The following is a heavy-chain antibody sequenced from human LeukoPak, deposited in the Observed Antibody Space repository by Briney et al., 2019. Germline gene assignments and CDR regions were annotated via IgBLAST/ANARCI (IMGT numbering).Heavy chain of an antibody. Sequence: GGSLRLSCAASGFTFSSYAMSWVRQAPGKGLEWVSAISGSGGSTFYADSVKGRFTISRDNSKNTLYLQMNSLRAEDTAVYYCAKGDYYDSSGYYLLDYWGQGTLVTVSS. J-gene: IGHJ4*02. CDR1: GFTFSSYA. CDR3: AKGDYYDSSGYYLLDY. V-gene: IGHV3-23*01. CDR2: ISGSGGST. D-gene: IGHD3-22*01.